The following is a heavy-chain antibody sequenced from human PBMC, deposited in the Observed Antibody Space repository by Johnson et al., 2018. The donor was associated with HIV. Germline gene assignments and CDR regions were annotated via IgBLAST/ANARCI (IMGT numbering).Heavy chain of an antibody. CDR3: ARASVQWELRDYDAFDI. V-gene: IGHV3-9*01. CDR2: ISWNSGSI. J-gene: IGHJ3*02. D-gene: IGHD1-26*01. Sequence: VESGGGLVQPGRSLRLSCAASGFTFDDYAMHWVRQAPGKGLEWVSGISWNSGSIGYADSVKGRFTISRDNAKNSLYLQMNSLRAEDTALYYCARASVQWELRDYDAFDIWGQGTMVTVSS. CDR1: GFTFDDYA.